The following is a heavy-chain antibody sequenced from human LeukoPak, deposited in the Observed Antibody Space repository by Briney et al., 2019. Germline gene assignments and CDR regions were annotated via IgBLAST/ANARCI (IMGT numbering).Heavy chain of an antibody. J-gene: IGHJ6*02. CDR2: IYYSGST. V-gene: IGHV4-31*03. D-gene: IGHD2-2*01. CDR1: GGSISSGGYY. Sequence: PSETLSLTCTVSGGSISSGGYYWSWIRQHPGKGLEWIGYIYYSGSTYYNPSLKSRVTISVDTSKNQFSLKLSSVTAADTAVYYCARDRLVVVPAAIYYYGMDVWGQGTTVTVSS. CDR3: ARDRLVVVPAAIYYYGMDV.